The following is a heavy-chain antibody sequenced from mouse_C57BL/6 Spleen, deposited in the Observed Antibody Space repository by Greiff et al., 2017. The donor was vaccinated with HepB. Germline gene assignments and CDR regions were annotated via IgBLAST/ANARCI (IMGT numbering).Heavy chain of an antibody. CDR2: IYPGDGDT. CDR1: GYAFSSYW. V-gene: IGHV1-80*01. J-gene: IGHJ2*01. Sequence: VQLQQSGAELVKPGASVKISCKASGYAFSSYWMNWVKQRPGKGLEWIGQIYPGDGDTNYNGKFKGKATLTADKSSSTAYMQLSSLTSEDSAVYLCARGVYYGSSYDFDYWGQGTTLPVPS. D-gene: IGHD1-1*01. CDR3: ARGVYYGSSYDFDY.